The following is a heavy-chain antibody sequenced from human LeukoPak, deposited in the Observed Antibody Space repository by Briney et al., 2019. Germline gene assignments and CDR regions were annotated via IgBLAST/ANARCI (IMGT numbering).Heavy chain of an antibody. CDR3: ARWNGGYKGSYYYYGMDV. Sequence: ASVKVSCKASGYTFTSYYMHWVRQAPGQGLEWMGIINPSGGSTCYAQKFQGRVTMTRDTSTSTVYMELSSLRSEDTAVYYCARWNGGYKGSYYYYGMDVWGQGTTVTVSS. J-gene: IGHJ6*02. CDR1: GYTFTSYY. V-gene: IGHV1-46*01. D-gene: IGHD5-24*01. CDR2: INPSGGST.